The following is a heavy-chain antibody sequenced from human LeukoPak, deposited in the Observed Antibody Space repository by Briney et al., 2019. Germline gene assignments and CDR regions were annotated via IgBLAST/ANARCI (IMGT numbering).Heavy chain of an antibody. CDR3: ARDRGPYSGSYYVFDI. Sequence: SETLSLTCTVSGGSISSGGYYWSWIRQHPGKGLEWIGYIYYSGSTYYNPSLKSRVTISVDTSKNQFSLKLSSVTAADTAVYYCARDRGPYSGSYYVFDIWGQGTMVTVPS. CDR1: GGSISSGGYY. D-gene: IGHD1-26*01. CDR2: IYYSGST. J-gene: IGHJ3*02. V-gene: IGHV4-31*03.